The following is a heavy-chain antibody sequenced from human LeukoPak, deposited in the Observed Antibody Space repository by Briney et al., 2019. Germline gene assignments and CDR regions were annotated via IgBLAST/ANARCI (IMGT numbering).Heavy chain of an antibody. J-gene: IGHJ4*02. Sequence: GGSLRLSCATSGFTFSSYSMNWVRQAPGKGLEWVSSISSSSSYIYYADSVKGRFTISRDNAKNSLYLQMNSLRAEDTAVYYCARDPEGYSYGEGDYWGQGTLVTVSS. D-gene: IGHD5-18*01. CDR3: ARDPEGYSYGEGDY. CDR1: GFTFSSYS. CDR2: ISSSSSYI. V-gene: IGHV3-21*01.